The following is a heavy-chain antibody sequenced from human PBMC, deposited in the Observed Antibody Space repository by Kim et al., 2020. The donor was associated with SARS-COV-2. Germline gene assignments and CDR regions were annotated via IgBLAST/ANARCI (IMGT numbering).Heavy chain of an antibody. CDR3: ATYDFWSGYFSDYFDY. V-gene: IGHV3-21*01. J-gene: IGHJ4*02. D-gene: IGHD3-3*01. Sequence: SVKGRFTISRDKAKNSLYMQMNSLRAEETAVYYCATYDFWSGYFSDYFDYWGQGTLVTVSS.